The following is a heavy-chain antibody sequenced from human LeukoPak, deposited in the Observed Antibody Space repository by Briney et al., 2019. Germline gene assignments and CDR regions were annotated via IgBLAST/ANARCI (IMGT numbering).Heavy chain of an antibody. V-gene: IGHV4-34*01. CDR2: INHSGST. J-gene: IGHJ4*02. Sequence: PSETLSLTCAVYGGSFSGYYWSWIRQPPGKGLEWIGEINHSGSTNYNPSLKSRVTISVDTSKNQFSLKLSSVTAADTAVYYCARDWFGELWDYWGRGTLVTVSS. D-gene: IGHD3-10*01. CDR1: GGSFSGYY. CDR3: ARDWFGELWDY.